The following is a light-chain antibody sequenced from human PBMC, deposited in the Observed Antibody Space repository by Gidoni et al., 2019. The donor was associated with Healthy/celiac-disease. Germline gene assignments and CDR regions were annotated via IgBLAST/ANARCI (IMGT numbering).Light chain of an antibody. J-gene: IGKJ3*01. CDR2: DAS. CDR1: QSVSSY. V-gene: IGKV3-11*01. Sequence: EIVLTQSPATLSLSPGERATLSCRSSQSVSSYLAWYQQNPGQAPRLLISDASNRATGIPARFSGSGSGTDFTLTISSLEPEDFAVYYCQQRSNWPLFTFGPGTKVDIK. CDR3: QQRSNWPLFT.